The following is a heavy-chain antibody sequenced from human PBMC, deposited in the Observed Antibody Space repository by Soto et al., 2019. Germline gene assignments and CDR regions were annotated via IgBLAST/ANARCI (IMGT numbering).Heavy chain of an antibody. CDR2: IIPIFGTA. Sequence: QVQLVQSGAEVKKPGSSVKVSCKASGGTFSSYAISWVRQAPGQGLEWMGGIIPIFGTANYAQKFQGRVTITADKSTSTAYMELSSLRSEETAVYYCARPAMVRGVIPFYYYYGMDVWGQGTTVTVSS. CDR1: GGTFSSYA. D-gene: IGHD3-10*01. J-gene: IGHJ6*02. V-gene: IGHV1-69*06. CDR3: ARPAMVRGVIPFYYYYGMDV.